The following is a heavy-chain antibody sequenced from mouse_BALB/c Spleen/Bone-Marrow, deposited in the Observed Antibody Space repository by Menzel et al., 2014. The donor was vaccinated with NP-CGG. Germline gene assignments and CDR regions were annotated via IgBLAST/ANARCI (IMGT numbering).Heavy chain of an antibody. CDR3: ARNYYGSFAY. CDR2: ISTGGST. D-gene: IGHD1-1*01. CDR1: GFTFSIYA. J-gene: IGHJ3*01. V-gene: IGHV5-6-5*01. Sequence: EVKLVESGGDLVKPGGSLKLSCAAPGFTFSIYALSWVRRTPEKRLEWVASISTGGSTYYLDSVKGRFTISRDSARNILYLQMSSLRSEDTAMYYCARNYYGSFAYWGQGTLVTVSA.